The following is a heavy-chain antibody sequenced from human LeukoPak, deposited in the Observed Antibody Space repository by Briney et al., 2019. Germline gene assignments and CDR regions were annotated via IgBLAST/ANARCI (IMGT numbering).Heavy chain of an antibody. D-gene: IGHD6-19*01. J-gene: IGHJ4*02. CDR2: IIPIFGTA. Sequence: ASVKVSCKASGGTFSSYAISWVRQAPGQGLEWMGGIIPIFGTANYAQKFQGRVTITADESTSTAYKELSSLRSEDTAVYYCARAHSGRRYFDYWGQGTLVTVSS. CDR3: ARAHSGRRYFDY. V-gene: IGHV1-69*01. CDR1: GGTFSSYA.